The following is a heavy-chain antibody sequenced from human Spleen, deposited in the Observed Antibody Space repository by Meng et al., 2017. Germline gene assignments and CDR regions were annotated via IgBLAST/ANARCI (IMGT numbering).Heavy chain of an antibody. D-gene: IGHD2-21*01. J-gene: IGHJ4*02. V-gene: IGHV1-2*06. CDR3: VRDENISLGKLFGDY. Sequence: QVQLVQSGAELKKPGASVKISCKASGYTFTTYYIHWLRQAPGQGLEWMGHIIPNSGDTLYAPKFQGRVSMTADTSIGTAYVELSGLRSDDTAIYYCVRDENISLGKLFGDYWGQGTLVTVSS. CDR1: GYTFTTYY. CDR2: IIPNSGDT.